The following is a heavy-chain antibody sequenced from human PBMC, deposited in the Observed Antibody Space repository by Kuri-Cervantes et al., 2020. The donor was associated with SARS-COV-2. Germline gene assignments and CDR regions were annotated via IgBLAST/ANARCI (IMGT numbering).Heavy chain of an antibody. Sequence: GESLKISCAASGFTFSSYAMSWVRQAPGKGLEWVSAISGSGGSTYYADSVKGRFTISRDNSKNTLYLQMNSLRAEDTAVYYCAKDGIAPSGYDFVPFDYWGHGTLVTVSS. D-gene: IGHD5-12*01. V-gene: IGHV3-23*01. J-gene: IGHJ4*01. CDR3: AKDGIAPSGYDFVPFDY. CDR2: ISGSGGST. CDR1: GFTFSSYA.